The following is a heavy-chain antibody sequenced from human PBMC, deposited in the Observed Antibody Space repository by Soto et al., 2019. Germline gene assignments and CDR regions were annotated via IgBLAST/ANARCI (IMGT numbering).Heavy chain of an antibody. V-gene: IGHV4-31*03. Sequence: PSETLSLTCTVSGGSISSGGYYWSWIRQHPGKGLEWIGYIYYSGSTYYNPSLKSRVTISVDTSKNQFSLKLSSVTAADTAVYYCARVDFWSGYYTPDYWGQGTLVTVS. CDR1: GGSISSGGYY. CDR3: ARVDFWSGYYTPDY. J-gene: IGHJ4*02. D-gene: IGHD3-3*01. CDR2: IYYSGST.